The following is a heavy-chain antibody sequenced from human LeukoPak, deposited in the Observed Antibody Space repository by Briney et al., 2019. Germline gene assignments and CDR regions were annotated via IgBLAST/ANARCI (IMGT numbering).Heavy chain of an antibody. Sequence: ASVKVSCKASGYTFTSYAMHWVRQAPGQRLEWMGWINAGNDNTKYSQKFQGRVTITRDTSASTAYMELSSLRSEDTAGYYCARRYGSGSYYGMDVWGQGTTVTVSS. CDR2: INAGNDNT. CDR1: GYTFTSYA. D-gene: IGHD3-10*01. V-gene: IGHV1-3*01. J-gene: IGHJ6*02. CDR3: ARRYGSGSYYGMDV.